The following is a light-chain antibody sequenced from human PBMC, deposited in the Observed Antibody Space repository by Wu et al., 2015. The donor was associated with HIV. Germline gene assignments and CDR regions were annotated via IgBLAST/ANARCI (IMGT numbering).Light chain of an antibody. CDR3: QQSRT. CDR1: KSVSSN. Sequence: EIVMTQSPATLSVSLGERVTLSCRASKSVSSNLAWYQQKPGQAPRLLIYGASTRATGIPARFSGSGSETEFTLTISSLQSEDFAVYYCQQSRTFGGGTKVEIK. V-gene: IGKV3-15*01. CDR2: GAS. J-gene: IGKJ4*01.